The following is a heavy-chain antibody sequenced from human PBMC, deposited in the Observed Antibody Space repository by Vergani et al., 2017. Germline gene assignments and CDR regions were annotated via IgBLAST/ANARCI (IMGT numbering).Heavy chain of an antibody. D-gene: IGHD5-18*01. CDR2: IFSNDEK. V-gene: IGHV2-26*01. CDR3: ARIQRQLWLRGARSFDY. Sequence: QVTLKESGPVLVKPTETLTLTCTVSGFSLSNARMGVSWIRQPPGKALEWLAHIFSNDEKSYSPSLNSRLIISKDTSKSQVVLTMTNMDPVDTATYYCARIQRQLWLRGARSFDYWGQGTLVTVSS. J-gene: IGHJ4*02. CDR1: GFSLSNARMG.